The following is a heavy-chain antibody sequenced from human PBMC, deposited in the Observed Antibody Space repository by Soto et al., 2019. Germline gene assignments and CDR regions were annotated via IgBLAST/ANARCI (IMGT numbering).Heavy chain of an antibody. V-gene: IGHV1-24*01. D-gene: IGHD2-21*02. Sequence: ASVKVSCKVSGYTLTELSMHGVRQAPGKGLEWMGGFDPEDGETIYAQKFQGRVTMTEDTSTDTAYMELSSLRSEDTAVYYCATVPDAYCGGDCPPFDYWGQGTLVTVSS. CDR3: ATVPDAYCGGDCPPFDY. CDR1: GYTLTELS. CDR2: FDPEDGET. J-gene: IGHJ4*02.